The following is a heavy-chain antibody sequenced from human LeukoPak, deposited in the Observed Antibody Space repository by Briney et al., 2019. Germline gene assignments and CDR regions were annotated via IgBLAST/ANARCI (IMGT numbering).Heavy chain of an antibody. V-gene: IGHV4-38-2*02. D-gene: IGHD1-26*01. J-gene: IGHJ4*02. CDR1: GYSISSGYY. CDR2: IYYSGST. CDR3: ARGGSYDY. Sequence: SETLSLTCTVSGYSISSGYYWGWIRQPPGKGLEWIGSIYYSGSTYYNPSLKSRVTISVDTSKNQFSLKLSSVTAADTAVYYCARGGSYDYWGQGTLVTVSS.